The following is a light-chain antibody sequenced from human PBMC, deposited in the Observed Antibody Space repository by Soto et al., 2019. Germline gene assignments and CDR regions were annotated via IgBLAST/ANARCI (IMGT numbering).Light chain of an antibody. CDR1: TSDVGGYDA. CDR3: CSSSGSYTSYV. CDR2: DVT. J-gene: IGLJ1*01. V-gene: IGLV2-11*01. Sequence: QSALTQPRSVSGSPGQSLTISCTGTTSDVGGYDAVSWYQQHPGKAPKLMIFDVTKRPSGVPDRFSGSKSGNTASLTISGLQTEDEADYYCCSSSGSYTSYVFGTGTKVTVL.